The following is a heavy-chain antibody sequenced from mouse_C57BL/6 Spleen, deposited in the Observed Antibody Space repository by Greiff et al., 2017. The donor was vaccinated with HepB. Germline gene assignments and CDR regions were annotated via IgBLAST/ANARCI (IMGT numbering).Heavy chain of an antibody. D-gene: IGHD2-1*01. V-gene: IGHV1-5*01. J-gene: IGHJ2*01. CDR2: IYPGNSDT. Sequence: VQLQQSGTVLARPGASVKMSCKTSGYTFTSYWMHWVKQRSGQGLEWIGAIYPGNSDTSYNQKFKGKAKLTAVTSASTAYMELSRLTNEDSAVYYCTRRGIYYGNYDYFDYWGQGTTLTVSS. CDR3: TRRGIYYGNYDYFDY. CDR1: GYTFTSYW.